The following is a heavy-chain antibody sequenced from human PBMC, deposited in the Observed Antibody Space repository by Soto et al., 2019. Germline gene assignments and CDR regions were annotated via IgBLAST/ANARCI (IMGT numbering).Heavy chain of an antibody. CDR2: IYQSGTP. CDR1: GGSISSGGYY. D-gene: IGHD2-21*02. J-gene: IGHJ4*02. V-gene: IGHV4-31*03. CDR3: ARDLRLDS. Sequence: SETLFLTCTVSGGSISSGGYYWNWIRQYPGKGLEWIAYIYQSGTPYYNPSLKSRATISIDRSKNQFSLMLDSVTAADTAVYYCARDLRLDSWGPGTLVTVS.